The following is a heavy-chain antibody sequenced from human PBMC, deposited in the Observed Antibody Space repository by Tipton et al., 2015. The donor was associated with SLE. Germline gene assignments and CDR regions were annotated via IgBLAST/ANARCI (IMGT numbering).Heavy chain of an antibody. CDR2: IYHSGST. CDR1: GGSISSGGYS. CDR3: ARTVAGYWYFDL. Sequence: TLSLTCAVSGGSISSGGYSWSWIRQPPGKGLEWIGYIYHSGSTYYSPSLKSRVTISVDRSKNQFSLKLSSVTAADTAVYYCARTVAGYWYFDLWGRGTLVTVSS. D-gene: IGHD6-19*01. V-gene: IGHV4-30-2*02. J-gene: IGHJ2*01.